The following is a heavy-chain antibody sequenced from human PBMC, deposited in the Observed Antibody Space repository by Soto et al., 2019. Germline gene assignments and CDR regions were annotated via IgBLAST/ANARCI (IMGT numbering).Heavy chain of an antibody. J-gene: IGHJ6*02. CDR2: ISGSGGST. D-gene: IGHD2-2*01. CDR1: GFTFISYA. CDR3: SYCSSTSCYEENYYYYGMDV. V-gene: IGHV3-23*01. Sequence: GSLRLSCAASGFTFISYAMSWVRQTPGKGLEWVSAISGSGGSTYYADSVKGRFTISRDNSKNTLYLQMNSLRAEDTAVYYCSYCSSTSCYEENYYYYGMDVWGQGTTVTVSS.